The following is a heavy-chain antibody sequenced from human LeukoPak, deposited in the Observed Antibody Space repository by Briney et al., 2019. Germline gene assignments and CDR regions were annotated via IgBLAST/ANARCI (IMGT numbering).Heavy chain of an antibody. CDR2: TRFDDSYK. CDR3: AKSSAGITWFDP. J-gene: IGHJ5*02. V-gene: IGHV3-30*02. CDR1: GFSFSSSG. D-gene: IGHD1-7*01. Sequence: GGSLRLSYAASGFSFSSSGMHWVRQAPGKGPEWVAFTRFDDSYKAYGNSVKGRFTISRDNSKNTLYLQMDSLRSDDTAVYYCAKSSAGITWFDPWGQGTLVIVSS.